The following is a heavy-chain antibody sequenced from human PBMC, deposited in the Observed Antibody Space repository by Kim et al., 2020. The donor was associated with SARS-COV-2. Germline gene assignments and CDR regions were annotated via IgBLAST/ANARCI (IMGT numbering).Heavy chain of an antibody. CDR2: FDPEDGET. CDR1: GYTLTELS. J-gene: IGHJ6*02. CDR3: ATGPVVVVVATQGVYYYGMDV. V-gene: IGHV1-24*01. Sequence: ASVKVSCKVSGYTLTELSIHWVRQAPGKGLEWMGGFDPEDGETIYAQKFQGRVTMTEDTSTDTAYMELSSLRSEDTAVYYCATGPVVVVVATQGVYYYGMDVWGQGTTVTVS. D-gene: IGHD2-15*01.